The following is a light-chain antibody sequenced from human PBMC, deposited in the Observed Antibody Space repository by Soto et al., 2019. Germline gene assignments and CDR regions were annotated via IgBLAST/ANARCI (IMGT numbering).Light chain of an antibody. CDR2: GGD. J-gene: IGLJ2*01. CDR3: CSYGASYTLIL. Sequence: QSVLTQPPSVSGSPGQSITISCTGVTTDDGNYNLVSWYQQRPDRAPKVLIYGGDKRPSGTSSRFSGSQSGNTASLTISGLRADDEGDYYCCSYGASYTLILFGGGTKLTVL. V-gene: IGLV2-23*01. CDR1: TTDDGNYNL.